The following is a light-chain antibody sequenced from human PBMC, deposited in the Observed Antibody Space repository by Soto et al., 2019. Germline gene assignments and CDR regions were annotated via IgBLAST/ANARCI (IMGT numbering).Light chain of an antibody. CDR1: SSNIGNNY. CDR2: SNN. Sequence: QSVLTQPPSASGTPGQRVTISCSGSSSNIGNNYVFWYQRLPGTAPKLLIYSNNQRPSGVPDRFSGSKSGTSASLAISGLRSEDEADYYCAAWDDSLSGWVFGGGTKLTVL. CDR3: AAWDDSLSGWV. V-gene: IGLV1-47*02. J-gene: IGLJ3*02.